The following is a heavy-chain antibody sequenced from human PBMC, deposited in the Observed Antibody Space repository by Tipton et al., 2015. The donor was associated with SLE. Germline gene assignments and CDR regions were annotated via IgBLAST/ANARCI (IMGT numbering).Heavy chain of an antibody. CDR3: ARGASAAGTYL. CDR2: IFHSGGT. J-gene: IGHJ5*02. V-gene: IGHV4-61*10. CDR1: GVAISSGSYS. D-gene: IGHD6-13*01. Sequence: TLSLTCSVSGVAISSGSYSWSWIRQPAGKGLEWIGYIFHSGGTNYNPSLKSRVTILVDTSKNQVSLRLSSVSAADTAIYYCARGASAAGTYLWGQGTLVTVSS.